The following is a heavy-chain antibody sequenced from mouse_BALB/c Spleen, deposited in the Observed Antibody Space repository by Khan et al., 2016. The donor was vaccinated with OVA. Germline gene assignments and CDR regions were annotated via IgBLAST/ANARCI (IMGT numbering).Heavy chain of an antibody. CDR3: ARSTYRYAFAY. CDR2: MIYTGYT. Sequence: VQLQESGPSLVKPSQTLSLTCSVTGDSITSGYWSWIRKFPGNKLEYMGYMIYTGYTDYNPPLKSRIAITRHTSTNQYYLQLNSVTAEDTATYYCARSTYRYAFAYWGQGTLVTVSA. V-gene: IGHV3-8*02. CDR1: GDSITSGY. J-gene: IGHJ3*01. D-gene: IGHD2-14*01.